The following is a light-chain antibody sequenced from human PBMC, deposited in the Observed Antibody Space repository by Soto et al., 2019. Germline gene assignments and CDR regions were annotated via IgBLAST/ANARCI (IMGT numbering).Light chain of an antibody. CDR3: QQYNNWYT. V-gene: IGKV3-15*01. CDR2: DTS. CDR1: QSVSSN. Sequence: EIVMTQSPATLSVSPGERATLSCRASQSVSSNLAWYQQKPGQAPRLLMYDTSTRATGIPDRFSGSGSGTEFTLTISSLQSEDFAVYYCQQYNNWYTFGQGTKLEIK. J-gene: IGKJ2*01.